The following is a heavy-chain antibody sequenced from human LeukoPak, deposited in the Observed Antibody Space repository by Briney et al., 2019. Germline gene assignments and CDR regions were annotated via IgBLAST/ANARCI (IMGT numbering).Heavy chain of an antibody. V-gene: IGHV3-30*02. Sequence: GGSLRLSCAASGFTFGSYGMHWVRQAPGKGLEWVTFIRNDGSNKYYADSVKGRFTISGDNSKNTLYLQMNTLRAEDTAVYYCAKGVKHIVVVTAQHYFDYWGQGTLVTVSS. D-gene: IGHD2-21*02. CDR1: GFTFGSYG. CDR2: IRNDGSNK. CDR3: AKGVKHIVVVTAQHYFDY. J-gene: IGHJ4*02.